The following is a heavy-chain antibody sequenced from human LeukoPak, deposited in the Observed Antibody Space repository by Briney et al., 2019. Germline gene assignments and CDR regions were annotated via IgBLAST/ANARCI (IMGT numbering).Heavy chain of an antibody. CDR2: ISGSGGST. D-gene: IGHD6-13*01. CDR1: GFTFSSYG. Sequence: GGTLRLSCAASGFTFSSYGMSWVRQAPGKGLEWVSAISGSGGSTYYADSEKGRFTISRDNSKNTLYLQMNSLRAEDTAVYYCAKDVRSSSWYGLRPLYWGQGTLVTVSS. V-gene: IGHV3-23*01. J-gene: IGHJ4*02. CDR3: AKDVRSSSWYGLRPLY.